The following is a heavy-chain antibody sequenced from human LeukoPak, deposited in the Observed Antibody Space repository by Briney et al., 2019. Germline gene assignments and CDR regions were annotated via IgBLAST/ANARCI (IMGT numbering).Heavy chain of an antibody. CDR3: AARDSYGSGSYPIDY. CDR1: GFTFSSYW. J-gene: IGHJ4*02. V-gene: IGHV3-7*01. CDR2: LKQDGSEK. D-gene: IGHD3-10*01. Sequence: GGSLRLSCAASGFTFSSYWMSWVRQAPGKGLEWVANLKQDGSEKYYVDSVKGRFTISRDNAKNSLYLQMNSLRAEDTAVYYCAARDSYGSGSYPIDYWGQGTLVTVSS.